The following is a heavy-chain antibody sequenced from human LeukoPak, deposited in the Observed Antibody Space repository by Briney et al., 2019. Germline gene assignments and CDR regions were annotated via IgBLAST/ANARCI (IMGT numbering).Heavy chain of an antibody. Sequence: PSETLSLTCTVSGGSINSYHWSWIRQSPGKGLEWIGYIYYTGSTNYSPSLKSRVTMSVDTSKNQFSLNLTSVTAADTAVYYCARLFYGGSLGFDYWGQGTPVTVSS. V-gene: IGHV4-59*01. CDR3: ARLFYGGSLGFDY. J-gene: IGHJ4*02. CDR2: IYYTGST. D-gene: IGHD5-12*01. CDR1: GGSINSYH.